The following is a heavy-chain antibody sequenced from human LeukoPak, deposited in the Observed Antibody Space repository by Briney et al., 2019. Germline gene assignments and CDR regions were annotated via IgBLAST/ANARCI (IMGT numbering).Heavy chain of an antibody. CDR2: ISPDGRET. J-gene: IGHJ4*02. V-gene: IGHV3-74*01. CDR1: GFTFSNSW. CDR3: ATYNWGYDVDY. D-gene: IGHD1-20*01. Sequence: GGSLRLSCGASGFTFSNSWMYWVRQAPEKGLVWVSGISPDGRETRYADSVKGRFTISRDNAKNTLYLQMNSLRADDTAVYYCATYNWGYDVDYWGEGSLVTVSS.